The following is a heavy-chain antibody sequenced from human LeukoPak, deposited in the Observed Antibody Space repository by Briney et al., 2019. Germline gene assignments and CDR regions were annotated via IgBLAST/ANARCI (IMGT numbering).Heavy chain of an antibody. CDR2: IKQDGSEK. CDR3: AKGGRITMISGLQDY. Sequence: PGGSLRLSCAASGFTFSSYWMSWVRQAPGKGLEWVANIKQDGSEKYYVDSVKGRFTISRDNAKNSLYLQMNSLRAEDTALYYCAKGGRITMISGLQDYWGQGTLVTVSS. D-gene: IGHD3-22*01. V-gene: IGHV3-7*03. J-gene: IGHJ4*02. CDR1: GFTFSSYW.